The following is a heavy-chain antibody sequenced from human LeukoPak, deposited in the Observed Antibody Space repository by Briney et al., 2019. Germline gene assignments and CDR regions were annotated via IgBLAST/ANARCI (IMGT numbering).Heavy chain of an antibody. J-gene: IGHJ3*02. CDR2: ILYDGSNE. CDR3: AKKDSSSWNPRGLGAFDI. Sequence: GGSLRLSCAASGFTFSGYAMHWVRQAPGKGLEWVAVILYDGSNEYYADSVKGRFSISRDNSKNTLYLQMNSLRAEDTAVYYCAKKDSSSWNPRGLGAFDIWGQGTMVTVSS. V-gene: IGHV3-30-3*01. D-gene: IGHD6-13*01. CDR1: GFTFSGYA.